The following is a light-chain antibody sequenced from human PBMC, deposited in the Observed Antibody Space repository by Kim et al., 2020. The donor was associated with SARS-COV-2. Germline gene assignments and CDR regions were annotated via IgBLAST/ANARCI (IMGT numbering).Light chain of an antibody. CDR3: QQYNNYSPPT. V-gene: IGKV1-5*01. Sequence: DIQMTQSPSTLSASIGDRVTITCRASQSISNWLAWYQQKPGKAPKLLIYDASTLESGVPSRFSGSGSGTEFTLTISSLQPDDIATYYCQQYNNYSPPTFGGGTKVDIK. J-gene: IGKJ4*01. CDR1: QSISNW. CDR2: DAS.